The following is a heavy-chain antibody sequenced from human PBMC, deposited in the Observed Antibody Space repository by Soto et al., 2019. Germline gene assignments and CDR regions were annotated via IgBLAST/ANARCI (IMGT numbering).Heavy chain of an antibody. J-gene: IGHJ6*02. D-gene: IGHD2-15*01. CDR1: GFSLSTSGMC. CDR3: ARIPAGGGYYYGMDV. V-gene: IGHV2-70*01. Sequence: SGPTLVNPTQTLTLTCTFSGFSLSTSGMCVXWIRQPPGKALEWLALIDWDDDKYYSTSLKTRLTISKDTSKNQVVLTMTNMDPVDTATYYCARIPAGGGYYYGMDVWGQGTTVTVSS. CDR2: IDWDDDK.